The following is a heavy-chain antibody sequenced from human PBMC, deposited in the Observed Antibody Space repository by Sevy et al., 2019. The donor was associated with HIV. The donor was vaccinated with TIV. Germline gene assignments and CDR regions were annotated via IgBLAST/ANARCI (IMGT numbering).Heavy chain of an antibody. V-gene: IGHV3-23*01. CDR2: ISGSGGST. Sequence: GGSLRLSCKPSGFTVVSYAMNWVRQAPGKGLEWVSAISGSGGSTYYADSVKGRFTISRDNSKNTLYLQMNSLRAEDTAVYYCAKGAAAGTTGGAFDIWGQGTMVTVSS. D-gene: IGHD6-13*01. J-gene: IGHJ3*02. CDR3: AKGAAAGTTGGAFDI. CDR1: GFTVVSYA.